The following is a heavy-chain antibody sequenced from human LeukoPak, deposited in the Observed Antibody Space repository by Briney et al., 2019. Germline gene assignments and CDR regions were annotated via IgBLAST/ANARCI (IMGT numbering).Heavy chain of an antibody. CDR2: INHSGST. J-gene: IGHJ4*02. Sequence: SETLSLTCAVYGGSFSGYYWSWIRQPPGKGLEWIGEINHSGSTNYNPSLKSRVTISVDTSKNQFSLKLGSVTAADTAVYYCAGGQSYDFWSGYYYYWGQGTLVTVSS. D-gene: IGHD3-3*01. V-gene: IGHV4-34*01. CDR3: AGGQSYDFWSGYYYY. CDR1: GGSFSGYY.